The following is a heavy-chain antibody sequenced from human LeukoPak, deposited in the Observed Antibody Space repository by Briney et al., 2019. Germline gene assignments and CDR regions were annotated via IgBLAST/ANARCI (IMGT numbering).Heavy chain of an antibody. CDR3: AKGGGDYGGKKDY. CDR1: GFTFSSYW. J-gene: IGHJ4*02. Sequence: GGSLRLSCAASGFTFSSYWMHWVRQAPGKGLVWVSRINTDGSSTSYADSVKGRFTISRDNAKNTLYLQMNSLRAEDTAVYYCAKGGGDYGGKKDYWGQGTLVTVSS. D-gene: IGHD4-23*01. V-gene: IGHV3-74*01. CDR2: INTDGSST.